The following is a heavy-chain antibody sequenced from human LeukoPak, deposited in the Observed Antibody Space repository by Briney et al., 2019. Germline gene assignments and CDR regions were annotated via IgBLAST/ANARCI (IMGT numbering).Heavy chain of an antibody. J-gene: IGHJ6*03. CDR2: ISWDGGST. CDR1: GFTFNDYT. Sequence: PGGSLRLSCAASGFTFNDYTMHWVRHAPGKGLEWVSLISWDGGSTYYADSVKGRFTISRDNSKNSLYLQMNSLRTEDTALYYCAKRNDYYYYMDVWGKGTTVTISS. CDR3: AKRNDYYYYMDV. V-gene: IGHV3-43*01.